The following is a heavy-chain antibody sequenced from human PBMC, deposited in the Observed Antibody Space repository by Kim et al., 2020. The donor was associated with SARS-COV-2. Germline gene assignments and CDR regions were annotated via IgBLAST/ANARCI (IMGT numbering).Heavy chain of an antibody. J-gene: IGHJ6*03. CDR3: ARNYGGPFYYYYCMDV. CDR2: ISAYNGNT. D-gene: IGHD4-17*01. CDR1: GYTFTSYG. Sequence: ASVKVSCKASGYTFTSYGISWVRQAPGQGLEWMGWISAYNGNTNYAQKLQGRVTMTTDTATSTAYMELRSLRSDDTAVYYCARNYGGPFYYYYCMDVWGKGTTVTVSS. V-gene: IGHV1-18*01.